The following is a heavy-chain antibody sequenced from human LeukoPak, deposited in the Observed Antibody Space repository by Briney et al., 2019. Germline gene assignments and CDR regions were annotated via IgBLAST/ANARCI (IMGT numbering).Heavy chain of an antibody. J-gene: IGHJ6*03. Sequence: GGSLRLSCAASGFTFSSYSMNLVRQAPGKGLEWVSSISSSSSYIYYADSVKGRFTISRDNAKNSLYLQMNSLRAEDTAVYYCARDEYYGSGSYYNYYYYMDVWGKGTTVTVSS. D-gene: IGHD3-10*01. CDR1: GFTFSSYS. CDR3: ARDEYYGSGSYYNYYYYMDV. V-gene: IGHV3-21*01. CDR2: ISSSSSYI.